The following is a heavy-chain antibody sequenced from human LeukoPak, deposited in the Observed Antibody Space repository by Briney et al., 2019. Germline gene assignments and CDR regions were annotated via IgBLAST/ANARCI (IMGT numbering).Heavy chain of an antibody. V-gene: IGHV3-48*01. CDR3: AKDSDTYGHRHFDH. CDR1: GFTFSTYT. J-gene: IGHJ4*02. D-gene: IGHD2-8*01. CDR2: ISSGSSII. Sequence: GGSLRLTCAASGFTFSTYTMNWVRQAPGEGLEWISYISSGSSIIYYADSVKGRFTISRDNSKNTVNLQMNSLRVEDTAVYYCAKDSDTYGHRHFDHWGQGTLVTVSS.